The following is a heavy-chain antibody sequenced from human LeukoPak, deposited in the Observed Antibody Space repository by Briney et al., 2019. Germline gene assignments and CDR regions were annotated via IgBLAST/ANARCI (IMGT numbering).Heavy chain of an antibody. CDR1: GGSISSSTYY. V-gene: IGHV4-39*01. CDR2: IYYSGST. J-gene: IGHJ4*02. Sequence: PSETLSLTCTVSGGSISSSTYYWGWIRQSPGKGLEWIGSIYYSGSTYYNPSLKSRVTISVDTSKNQFSLKLSSVTAADTAVYYCARHNGRAVAVDYWGQGTLVTVSS. CDR3: ARHNGRAVAVDY. D-gene: IGHD6-19*01.